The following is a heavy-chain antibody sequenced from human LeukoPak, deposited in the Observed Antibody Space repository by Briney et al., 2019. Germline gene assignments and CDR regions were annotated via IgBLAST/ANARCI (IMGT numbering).Heavy chain of an antibody. Sequence: GGSLRLSCAASGFTFSSYGMHWVRQAPGKGLEWVAFIRYDGSNKYYADSVKGRFTISRDNAKNSLYLQMNSLRAEDTAVYYCARDVSGGSAALDYWGQGTLVTVSS. D-gene: IGHD2-15*01. J-gene: IGHJ4*02. CDR1: GFTFSSYG. CDR2: IRYDGSNK. V-gene: IGHV3-30*02. CDR3: ARDVSGGSAALDY.